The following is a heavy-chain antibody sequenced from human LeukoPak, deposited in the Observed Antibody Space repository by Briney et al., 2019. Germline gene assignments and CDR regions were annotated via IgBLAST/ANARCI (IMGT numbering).Heavy chain of an antibody. Sequence: ASVNVSCKPSVYTFTDYYMHWMRQAPGQGPEWMGWMNPNSGGTNYAQKFQGRVTMTRDTSITTAYMELSSLRSDDTAVYCCAPRRVAADKGFDYWGQGTLVTASS. CDR3: APRRVAADKGFDY. J-gene: IGHJ4*02. V-gene: IGHV1-2*02. CDR2: MNPNSGGT. D-gene: IGHD6-19*01. CDR1: VYTFTDYY.